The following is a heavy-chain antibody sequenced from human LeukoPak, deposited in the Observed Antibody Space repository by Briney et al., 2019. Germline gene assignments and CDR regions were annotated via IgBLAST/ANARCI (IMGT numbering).Heavy chain of an antibody. J-gene: IGHJ6*02. Sequence: SETLSLTCTVSGVSFSSYYWSWIRQPPGKGLEWIGYIYYDGSTSYSPSLKSRVAISVDTSKNQFSLKLNSVTAADTAVYYCARGRGYWNYYGMDVWGQGTTVTVSS. CDR3: ARGRGYWNYYGMDV. CDR1: GVSFSSYY. D-gene: IGHD2-8*02. CDR2: IYYDGST. V-gene: IGHV4-59*01.